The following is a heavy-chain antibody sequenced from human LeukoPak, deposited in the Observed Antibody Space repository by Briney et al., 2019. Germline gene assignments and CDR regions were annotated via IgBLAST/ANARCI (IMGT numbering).Heavy chain of an antibody. V-gene: IGHV3-21*01. CDR3: ARDPSGWYNSIDY. J-gene: IGHJ4*02. CDR2: ISSSSSYI. CDR1: GFTFSSYS. Sequence: GGSLRLSCAASGFTFSSYSMNWVRQAPGKGLEWVSSISSSSSYIYYADSVEGRFTISRDNAKNPLYLQMNSLRAEDTAVYYCARDPSGWYNSIDYWGQGTLVTVSS. D-gene: IGHD6-19*01.